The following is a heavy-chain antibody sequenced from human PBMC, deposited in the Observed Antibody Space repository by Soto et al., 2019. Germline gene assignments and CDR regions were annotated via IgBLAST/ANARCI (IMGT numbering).Heavy chain of an antibody. J-gene: IGHJ4*02. CDR2: ISYDGSNK. Sequence: GGSLRLSCAASGFTFSSYGMHWVRQAPGKGLEWVAVISYDGSNKYYADSVKGRFNISRDNSNNTLYLQMNSLRAGDTAVYYCEQDYGTKKSRLDYWGQGTLVTVSS. V-gene: IGHV3-30*18. CDR3: EQDYGTKKSRLDY. CDR1: GFTFSSYG. D-gene: IGHD3-10*01.